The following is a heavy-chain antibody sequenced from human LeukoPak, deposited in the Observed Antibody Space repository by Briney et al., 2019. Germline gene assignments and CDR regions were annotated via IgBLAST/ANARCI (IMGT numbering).Heavy chain of an antibody. D-gene: IGHD2-15*01. J-gene: IGHJ3*02. Sequence: GGSLRLSGAASGFIFGEYAMHWVRQAPGKGLEWVSGLSWNSASLDYVDSVKGRFTISRDNAKNSLYLQMNSLRAEDTALYYCAKGRGGSRKFDAFDIWGQGTMVTVSS. CDR2: LSWNSASL. CDR3: AKGRGGSRKFDAFDI. V-gene: IGHV3-9*01. CDR1: GFIFGEYA.